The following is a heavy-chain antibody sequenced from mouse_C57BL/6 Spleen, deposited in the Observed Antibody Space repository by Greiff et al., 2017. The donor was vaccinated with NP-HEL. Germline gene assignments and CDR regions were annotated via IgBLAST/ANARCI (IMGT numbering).Heavy chain of an antibody. V-gene: IGHV1-64*01. CDR3: AGGNYWYYAMDY. J-gene: IGHJ4*01. Sequence: QVQLQQPGAELVKPGASVKLSCKASGYTFTSYWMHWVKQRPGQGLEWIGMIHPNSGSTNYNEKFKSKATLTVDKSSSTAYMQLSSLTSEDSAVYYCAGGNYWYYAMDYWGQGTSVTVSS. CDR2: IHPNSGST. CDR1: GYTFTSYW. D-gene: IGHD2-1*01.